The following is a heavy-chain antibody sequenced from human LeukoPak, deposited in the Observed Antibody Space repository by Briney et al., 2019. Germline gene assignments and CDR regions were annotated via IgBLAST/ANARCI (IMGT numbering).Heavy chain of an antibody. Sequence: SETLSLTCTVSGGSISSYYWSWIRQPPGKGLEWIGYIYYSGSTNYNPSPKSRVTISVDTSKNQFSLKLSSVTAADTAVYYCARGGDSSGYYYPLFDYWGQGTLVTVSS. CDR3: ARGGDSSGYYYPLFDY. D-gene: IGHD3-22*01. CDR2: IYYSGST. V-gene: IGHV4-59*08. CDR1: GGSISSYY. J-gene: IGHJ4*02.